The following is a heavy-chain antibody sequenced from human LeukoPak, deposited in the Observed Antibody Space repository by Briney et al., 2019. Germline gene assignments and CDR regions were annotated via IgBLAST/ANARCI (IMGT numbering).Heavy chain of an antibody. CDR1: GGSISSSSYY. Sequence: SETLSLTCTVSGGSISSSSYYWGWIRQPPGKGLEWIGSIYYSGSTYYNPSLKSRVTISVDTSKNQFSLKLSSVTAADTAAYYCARAKGFMDYYYMDVWGKGTTVTVSS. CDR2: IYYSGST. CDR3: ARAKGFMDYYYMDV. V-gene: IGHV4-39*07. J-gene: IGHJ6*03.